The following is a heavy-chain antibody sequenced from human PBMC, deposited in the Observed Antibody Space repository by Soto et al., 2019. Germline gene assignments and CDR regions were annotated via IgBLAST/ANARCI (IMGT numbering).Heavy chain of an antibody. V-gene: IGHV3-23*01. Sequence: LRLSCAASGFTFSTYAMSWVRQAPGKGLEWVSAISGSGSSRYYADSAKGRFTISRDNSKNTLFLQLNGLRAEDTAVYYCAKELLRLGESLERYFDYWGQGTLVTVSS. D-gene: IGHD3-10*01. CDR2: ISGSGSSR. CDR3: AKELLRLGESLERYFDY. CDR1: GFTFSTYA. J-gene: IGHJ4*02.